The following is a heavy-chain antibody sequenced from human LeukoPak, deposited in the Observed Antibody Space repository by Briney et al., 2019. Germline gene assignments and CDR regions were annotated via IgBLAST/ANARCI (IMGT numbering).Heavy chain of an antibody. CDR1: GYTFTSYG. Sequence: GASVKVSCKASGYTFTSYGISWVRQAPGQGREWMGWISAYNGNTNYAQKLQGRVTMTTDTSTSTAYMELRSLRSDDTAVYYCARVSSSVVVVAATEGGYFDYWGQGTLVTVSS. CDR2: ISAYNGNT. D-gene: IGHD2-15*01. V-gene: IGHV1-18*01. J-gene: IGHJ4*02. CDR3: ARVSSSVVVVAATEGGYFDY.